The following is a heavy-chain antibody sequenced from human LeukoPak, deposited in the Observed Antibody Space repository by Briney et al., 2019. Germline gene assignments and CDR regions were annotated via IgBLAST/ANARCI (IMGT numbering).Heavy chain of an antibody. CDR3: VRGALPGDNWYFDL. Sequence: GGSLRLSCETSGFPFSAYDMHWVRQAPGKGLGWVSAFGSAGDTYYPGAVKGRFTISRDYAKNSLFLQMNSLRAGDTAVYFCVRGALPGDNWYFDLWGRGTLVTVSS. V-gene: IGHV3-13*01. CDR2: FGSAGDT. CDR1: GFPFSAYD. J-gene: IGHJ2*01.